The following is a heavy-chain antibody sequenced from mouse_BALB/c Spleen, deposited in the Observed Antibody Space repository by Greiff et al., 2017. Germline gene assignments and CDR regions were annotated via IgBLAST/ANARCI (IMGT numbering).Heavy chain of an antibody. CDR3: TRGDHYAMDY. D-gene: IGHD3-3*01. V-gene: IGHV1-15*01. CDR2: IDPETGGT. J-gene: IGHJ4*01. Sequence: VQLQESGAELVRPGASVTLSCKASGYTFTDYEMHWVKQTPVHGLEWIGAIDPETGGTAYNQKFKGKATLTADKSSSTAYMELRSLTSEDSAVYYCTRGDHYAMDYWGQGTSVTVSS. CDR1: GYTFTDYE.